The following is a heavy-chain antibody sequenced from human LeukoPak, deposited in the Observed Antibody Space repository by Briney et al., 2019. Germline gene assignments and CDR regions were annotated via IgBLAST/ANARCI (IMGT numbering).Heavy chain of an antibody. Sequence: GGSLRLSCAASGFTFSGYEMNWVRQAPGKGLEWVSYISSRGSTIYYADSVKGRFTISRDNAKNSLYLQMNGLRAEDTAVYYCARDRRATVTTFDYWGQGTLVTVSS. CDR3: ARDRRATVTTFDY. CDR1: GFTFSGYE. D-gene: IGHD4-17*01. V-gene: IGHV3-48*03. CDR2: ISSRGSTI. J-gene: IGHJ4*02.